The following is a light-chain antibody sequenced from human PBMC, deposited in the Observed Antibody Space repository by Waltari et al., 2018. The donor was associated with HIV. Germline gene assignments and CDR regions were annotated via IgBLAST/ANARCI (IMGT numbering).Light chain of an antibody. Sequence: EIVLTQSPGTLSLSLGERATLSYRASQSVNSNFLPWYQHKPGQAPRLLIYDASTRATGIPDKFSGSGSGSDFTLTISRLEPEDFAVYYCQQYAGFPLTFGGGTKVDIK. J-gene: IGKJ4*01. CDR3: QQYAGFPLT. CDR1: QSVNSNF. CDR2: DAS. V-gene: IGKV3-20*01.